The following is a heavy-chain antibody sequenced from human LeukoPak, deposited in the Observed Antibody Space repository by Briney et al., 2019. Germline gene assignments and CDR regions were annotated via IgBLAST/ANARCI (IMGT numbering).Heavy chain of an antibody. CDR1: GGSISSYY. CDR3: ARDGLVAARPYYYYYYYMDV. CDR2: IYYSGST. J-gene: IGHJ6*03. V-gene: IGHV4-59*12. Sequence: PSETLSLTCTVSGGSISSYYWSWIRQPPGKGLEWIGYIYYSGSTNYNPSLKSRVTMSVDTSKNQFSLKLSSVTAADTAVYYCARDGLVAARPYYYYYYYMDVWGKGTTVTVSS. D-gene: IGHD6-6*01.